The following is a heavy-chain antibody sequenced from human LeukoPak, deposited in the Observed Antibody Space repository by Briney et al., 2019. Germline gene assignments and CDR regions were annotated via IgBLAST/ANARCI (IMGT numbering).Heavy chain of an antibody. J-gene: IGHJ4*02. CDR2: IYHSGST. V-gene: IGHV4-38-2*01. CDR1: GFTFSSYA. D-gene: IGHD1-26*01. CDR3: ARVGGSYVNY. Sequence: GSLRLSCAASGFTFSSYAMSWVRQPPGKGLEWIGSIYHSGSTYYNPSLKSRVTISVDTSKNQFSLKLSSVTAADTAVYYCARVGGSYVNYWGQGTLVTVSS.